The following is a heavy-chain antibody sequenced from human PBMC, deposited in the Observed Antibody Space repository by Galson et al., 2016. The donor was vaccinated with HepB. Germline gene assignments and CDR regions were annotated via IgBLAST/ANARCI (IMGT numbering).Heavy chain of an antibody. CDR3: AKGGGGSSSWQKYYYYYYMDV. CDR2: ISDSGGTT. J-gene: IGHJ6*03. D-gene: IGHD6-13*01. Sequence: SLRLSCAASGFAFSSYAMSWVRQAPGKGLEWVSGISDSGGTTYYADSVKGRFTISRDNSTNTLYLQMNSLRAEDTAVYYCAKGGGGSSSWQKYYYYYYMDVWGKGTTVTVSS. CDR1: GFAFSSYA. V-gene: IGHV3-23*01.